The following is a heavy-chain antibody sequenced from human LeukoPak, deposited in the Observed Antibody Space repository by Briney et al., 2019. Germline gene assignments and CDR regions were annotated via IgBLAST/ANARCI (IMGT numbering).Heavy chain of an antibody. V-gene: IGHV1-69*06. Sequence: GASVKVSRKASGGTFSSYAISWVRQAPGQGLEWMGGVIPIFGTANYAQKFQGRVTITAYKSTSTAYMELRSLRSDDTAVYYCARGQWLVPNNWFDPWGQGTLVTVSS. CDR1: GGTFSSYA. CDR3: ARGQWLVPNNWFDP. D-gene: IGHD6-19*01. J-gene: IGHJ5*02. CDR2: VIPIFGTA.